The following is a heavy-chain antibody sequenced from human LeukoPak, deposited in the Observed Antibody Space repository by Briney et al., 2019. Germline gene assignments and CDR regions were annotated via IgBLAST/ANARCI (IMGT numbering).Heavy chain of an antibody. CDR2: ISYDGSNK. J-gene: IGHJ4*02. CDR3: VKVINWGYSSSWNFPSIDY. Sequence: GGSLRLSCAASGFTFSSYGMHWVRQAPGKGLEWVAVISYDGSNKYYADSVKGRFTISRDNSKNTLYLQMNSLRAEDTAVYYCVKVINWGYSSSWNFPSIDYWGQGTPVTVSS. D-gene: IGHD6-13*01. CDR1: GFTFSSYG. V-gene: IGHV3-30*18.